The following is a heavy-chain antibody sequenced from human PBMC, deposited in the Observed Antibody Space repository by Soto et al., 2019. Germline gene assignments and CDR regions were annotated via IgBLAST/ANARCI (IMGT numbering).Heavy chain of an antibody. Sequence: GESLKISCKGSGYSFTSYWIGWVRQMPGKGLESMGIIYPGDSDTRYSPSFQGQVTISADKSISTAYLQWSSLKASDTAMYYCATTEAAGKYYYGMDVWGNGTTGTVS. V-gene: IGHV5-51*01. J-gene: IGHJ6*04. D-gene: IGHD6-13*01. CDR3: ATTEAAGKYYYGMDV. CDR1: GYSFTSYW. CDR2: IYPGDSDT.